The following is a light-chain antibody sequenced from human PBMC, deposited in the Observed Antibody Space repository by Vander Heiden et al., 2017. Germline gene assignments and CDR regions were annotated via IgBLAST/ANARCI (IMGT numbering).Light chain of an antibody. CDR2: HTS. CDR3: RQCMELALT. CDR1: QSLLHSDGKTY. J-gene: IGKJ4*01. Sequence: DVVMTQTPVSLAVIPGQPASISCKSSQSLLHSDGKTYFFWFLQKSVQSPQLLIYHTSVRFAGVPDRFSDSGSGRAFTLRISRVDAEDVRVYYCRQCMELALTLDG. V-gene: IGKV2D-29*02.